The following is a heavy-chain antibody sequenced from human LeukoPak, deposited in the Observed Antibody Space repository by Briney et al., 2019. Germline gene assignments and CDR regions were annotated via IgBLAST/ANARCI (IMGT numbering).Heavy chain of an antibody. CDR2: IYYSGST. J-gene: IGHJ3*02. D-gene: IGHD3-10*01. CDR3: AAKRITMVRGVPSAFDI. V-gene: IGHV4-59*01. Sequence: TSETLSLTCTVSGGSISSYYWSWIRQPPGKGLEWIGYIYYSGSTNYNPSLKGRVTISVETSKNQFSLKLSSVTAADTAVYYCAAKRITMVRGVPSAFDIWGQGTMVTVSS. CDR1: GGSISSYY.